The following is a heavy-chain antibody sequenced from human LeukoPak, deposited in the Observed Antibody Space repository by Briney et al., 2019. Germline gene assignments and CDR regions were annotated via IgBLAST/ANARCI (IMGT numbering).Heavy chain of an antibody. Sequence: GGSLRLSCAASGFTFSSYAMSWVRQAPGKGLEWVSAISGSGGSTYYADSVKGRFTISRDNSKNTLYLQMNSLGAEDTAVYYCANAWGAMIVVVPSFDYWGQGTLVTVSS. D-gene: IGHD3-22*01. CDR2: ISGSGGST. CDR3: ANAWGAMIVVVPSFDY. CDR1: GFTFSSYA. J-gene: IGHJ4*02. V-gene: IGHV3-23*01.